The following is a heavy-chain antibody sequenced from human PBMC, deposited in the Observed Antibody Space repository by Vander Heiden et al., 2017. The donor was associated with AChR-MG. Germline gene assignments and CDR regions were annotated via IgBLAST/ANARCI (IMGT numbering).Heavy chain of an antibody. CDR3: ARGGNYYDRLGGAFDI. J-gene: IGHJ3*02. D-gene: IGHD3-22*01. V-gene: IGHV3-33*01. CDR1: GFTFSSYG. Sequence: QVQLVESGGGVVQPGRSLRLSCAASGFTFSSYGMHWVRQAPGKGLEWVAVIWYDGSNKYYADSVKGRFTISRDNSKNTLYLQMNSLRAEDTAVYYCARGGNYYDRLGGAFDIWGQGTMVTVSS. CDR2: IWYDGSNK.